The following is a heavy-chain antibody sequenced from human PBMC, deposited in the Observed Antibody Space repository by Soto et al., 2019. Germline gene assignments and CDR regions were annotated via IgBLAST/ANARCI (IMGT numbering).Heavy chain of an antibody. CDR1: GLTVSGKYY. D-gene: IGHD4-17*01. V-gene: IGHV3-53*01. Sequence: DVQLVESGGGLIQPGGSLRLSCAAFGLTVSGKYYMAWVRQAPGKGLEWLSGLYDLDGTYYADSVKGRFITSGDSSKNIVYPQINDLRPDDTAVYSCASWHLREHAYDVWGQGTTVTVSS. J-gene: IGHJ3*01. CDR3: ASWHLREHAYDV. CDR2: LYDLDGT.